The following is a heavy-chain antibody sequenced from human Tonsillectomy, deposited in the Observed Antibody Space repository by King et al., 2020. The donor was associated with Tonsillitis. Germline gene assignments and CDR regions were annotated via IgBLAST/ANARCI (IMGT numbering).Heavy chain of an antibody. Sequence: QLVQSGAELKKPGESLKISCMVSGYSFTSYWIGWVRQMPGKCLSWWGTIYPGDSDSSYSPSFQSQFTISADKSICTAYLQRSSLKASDTAMYYCARLKAGRGGPDAFDIWGQGTMVTVSS. V-gene: IGHV5-51*01. CDR3: ARLKAGRGGPDAFDI. CDR2: IYPGDSDS. D-gene: IGHD3-10*01. CDR1: GYSFTSYW. J-gene: IGHJ3*02.